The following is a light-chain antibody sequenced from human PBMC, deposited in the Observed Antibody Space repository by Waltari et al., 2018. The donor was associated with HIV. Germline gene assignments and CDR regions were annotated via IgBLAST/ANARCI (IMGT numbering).Light chain of an antibody. CDR3: SAWDGRLSAWV. J-gene: IGLJ3*02. V-gene: IGLV10-54*04. CDR1: DDDVGNEG. Sequence: QAGLTQPPAVSQALGQTATLSCTGGDDDVGNEGAAWLQQHQGLPPKLLSYRNNKRASGSPHKFSAARAGNTVYLTIAGLQPEDEADYYCSAWDGRLSAWVFGGGTKLTVL. CDR2: RNN.